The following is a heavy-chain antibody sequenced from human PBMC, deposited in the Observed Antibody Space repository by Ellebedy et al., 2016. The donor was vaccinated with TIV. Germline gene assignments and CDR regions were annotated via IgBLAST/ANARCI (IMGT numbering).Heavy chain of an antibody. V-gene: IGHV4-34*01. J-gene: IGHJ3*02. CDR3: ARGSHYMIAVVITSYAFDI. CDR1: GGSFSTYY. D-gene: IGHD3-22*01. Sequence: MPSETLSLTCAVYGGSFSTYYWSWIRQPPGKGLEWIGEISHSGSTNYSPSLKSRVSISVDTSKNQFSLKLRSVTAADTAVYYCARGSHYMIAVVITSYAFDIWGQGTMVTVSS. CDR2: ISHSGST.